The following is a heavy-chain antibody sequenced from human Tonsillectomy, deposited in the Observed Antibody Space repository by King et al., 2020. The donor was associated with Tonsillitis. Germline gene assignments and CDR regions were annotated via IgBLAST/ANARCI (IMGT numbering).Heavy chain of an antibody. D-gene: IGHD1-1*01. CDR2: ISYDGSRK. V-gene: IGHV3-30*03. CDR1: GFTFSNYG. Sequence: VQLVESGGGVVQPGRSLRLSCVASGFTFSNYGMHWVRQAPGKGLEWVAVISYDGSRKYYANSVRGRFSISRDNSKNTLYLQMNSLRTEDTAVFYCATLTRRDWFDPWGQGTLVSVSS. J-gene: IGHJ5*02. CDR3: ATLTRRDWFDP.